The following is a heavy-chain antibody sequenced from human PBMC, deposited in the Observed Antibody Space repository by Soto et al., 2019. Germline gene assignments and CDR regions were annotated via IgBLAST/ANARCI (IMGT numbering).Heavy chain of an antibody. J-gene: IGHJ1*01. Sequence: PGGSLRLSCAASGFTFSSYSMNWVRQAPGKGLEWVSSISSSSSYIYYADSVKGRFTISRDNAKNSLYLQMNSLRAEDTAVYYCARDDYGEPGYFQHWGQGTLVTVSS. D-gene: IGHD4-17*01. CDR1: GFTFSSYS. V-gene: IGHV3-21*01. CDR3: ARDDYGEPGYFQH. CDR2: ISSSSSYI.